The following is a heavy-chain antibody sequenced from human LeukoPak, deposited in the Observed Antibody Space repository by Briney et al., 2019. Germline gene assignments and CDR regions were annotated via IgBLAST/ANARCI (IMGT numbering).Heavy chain of an antibody. Sequence: GGSLRLSCAAPGFTFNSFGMHWVRQAPGKGLEWVAFIGSDGSEKFYGDSLKGRVTISRDNSKKILYLQMNSARLDDTAVYYCAKGRPAGVSDTPAFDHWGQGTLVIVSS. CDR2: IGSDGSEK. J-gene: IGHJ4*02. V-gene: IGHV3-30*02. CDR3: AKGRPAGVSDTPAFDH. CDR1: GFTFNSFG. D-gene: IGHD2-2*01.